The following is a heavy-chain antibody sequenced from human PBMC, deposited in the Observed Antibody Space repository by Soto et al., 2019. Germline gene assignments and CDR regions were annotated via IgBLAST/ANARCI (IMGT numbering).Heavy chain of an antibody. CDR1: GFRFRSQN. CDR2: ISSSMSSI. J-gene: IGHJ1*01. V-gene: IGHV3-48*01. Sequence: GALRLSFATSGFRFRSQNPDWGPPAPGKGLEWVSYISSSMSSIFYADSVKGRFTISRDNVKNSLYLQMNSLRAEDTAVYYCAREAKYGDYVEYFQHWGQGTQVTVSS. CDR3: AREAKYGDYVEYFQH. D-gene: IGHD4-17*01.